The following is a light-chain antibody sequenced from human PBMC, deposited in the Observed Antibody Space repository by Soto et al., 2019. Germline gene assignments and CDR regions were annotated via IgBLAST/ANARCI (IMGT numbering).Light chain of an antibody. CDR2: EVS. J-gene: IGLJ3*02. V-gene: IGLV2-14*01. CDR1: SSDVGAYNS. Sequence: QSVLAQPASVSGSPGQSITISCTGTSSDVGAYNSVSWYQQHPGQAPQLMIYEVSNRPSGVSNRFSGSKSGNTASLTISGLQAEDETDYYCSSYTSTDAWVFGGGTKLTVL. CDR3: SSYTSTDAWV.